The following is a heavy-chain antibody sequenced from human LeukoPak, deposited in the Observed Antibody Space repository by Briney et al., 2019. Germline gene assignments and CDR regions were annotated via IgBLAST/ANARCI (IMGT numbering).Heavy chain of an antibody. Sequence: GGSLRLSCAASGFTFSTYAMSWVRQAPGKGLEWVSAISGSGGSTYYADSVKGRFTISRDNSKNTLYLQMNSLRAEDTSIYFCAKALEQETVIALDSWGQGSLVTVSS. CDR3: AKALEQETVIALDS. CDR1: GFTFSTYA. CDR2: ISGSGGST. D-gene: IGHD6-13*01. J-gene: IGHJ4*02. V-gene: IGHV3-23*01.